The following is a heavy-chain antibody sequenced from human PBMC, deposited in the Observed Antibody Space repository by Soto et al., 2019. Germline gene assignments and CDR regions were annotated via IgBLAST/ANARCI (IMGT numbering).Heavy chain of an antibody. Sequence: EVQLLESGGGLVQPGGSLRLSCAASGFTFSSYAMSWVRQAPGKGLEWVSAISGSGGSTYYADSVKGRFTISRDNSKHTVYVQMTSLRAEDTAVYYCAKAGAIAAAGSDYFDYWGQGTLVTVSS. D-gene: IGHD6-13*01. CDR3: AKAGAIAAAGSDYFDY. CDR1: GFTFSSYA. V-gene: IGHV3-23*01. CDR2: ISGSGGST. J-gene: IGHJ4*02.